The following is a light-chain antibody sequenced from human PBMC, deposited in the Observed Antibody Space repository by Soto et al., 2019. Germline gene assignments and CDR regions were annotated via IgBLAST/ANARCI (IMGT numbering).Light chain of an antibody. CDR2: EVS. J-gene: IGLJ1*01. CDR3: NSYTNATALEV. Sequence: QSAPTQPASVSGSLGQSITISCTGTSSDVGGYKYVSWYQQHPGKAPKLIIYEVSNRPSGVSDRFSASKSGNTVSLTISGLQAVDEADYYCNSYTNATALEVFGTGTKLTVL. CDR1: SSDVGGYKY. V-gene: IGLV2-14*01.